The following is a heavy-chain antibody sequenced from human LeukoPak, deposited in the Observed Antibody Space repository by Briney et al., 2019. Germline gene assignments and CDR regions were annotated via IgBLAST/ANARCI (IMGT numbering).Heavy chain of an antibody. CDR2: IGTSINNT. CDR3: ARDQAFDWFYYYCGMDV. CDR1: GFTFNNYA. D-gene: IGHD3-9*01. J-gene: IGHJ6*02. V-gene: IGHV3-23*01. Sequence: QTGGSLRLSCAASGFTFNNYALSWVRQAPGKGLEWVSTIGTSINNTYYADSVKGRFTISRDNSNHTLSLQMSSLRAEDTAIYYCARDQAFDWFYYYCGMDVWGLGTTVIVSS.